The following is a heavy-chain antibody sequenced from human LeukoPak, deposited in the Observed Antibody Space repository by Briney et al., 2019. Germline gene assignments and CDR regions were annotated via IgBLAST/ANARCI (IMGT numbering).Heavy chain of an antibody. CDR2: INHSGST. CDR3: ARGRRYSSSWPFDY. CDR1: GGSISSSSNY. D-gene: IGHD6-13*01. V-gene: IGHV4-39*07. Sequence: PSETPSLTCTVSGGSISSSSNYWGWIRQPPGKGLEWIGEINHSGSTNYNPSLKSRVTISVDTSKNQFSLKLSSVTAADTAVYYCARGRRYSSSWPFDYWGQGTLVTVSS. J-gene: IGHJ4*02.